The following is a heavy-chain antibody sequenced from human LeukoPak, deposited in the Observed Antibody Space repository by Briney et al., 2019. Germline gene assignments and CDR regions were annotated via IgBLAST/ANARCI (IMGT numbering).Heavy chain of an antibody. CDR1: GFTFSSYA. V-gene: IGHV3-30-3*01. D-gene: IGHD2-2*01. J-gene: IGHJ3*02. Sequence: GRSLRLSCAASGFTFSSYAMHWVRQAPGKGLEWVAVISYDGSNKYYADSVKGRFTISRDNSKNTLYLQMNSLRAEDTAVYYCAKGYCSSTSCYDAFDIWGQGTMVTVSS. CDR2: ISYDGSNK. CDR3: AKGYCSSTSCYDAFDI.